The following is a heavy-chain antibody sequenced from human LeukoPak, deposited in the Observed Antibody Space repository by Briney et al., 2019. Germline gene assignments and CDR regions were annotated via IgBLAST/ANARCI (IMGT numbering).Heavy chain of an antibody. J-gene: IGHJ4*02. CDR2: LSSDWRST. Sequence: GGSLRLSCAPSGFTFSNYWMHWVRRAPGKGLVWVSRLSSDWRSTNYADSVKGRFNISRDNAKNTLYLQMNSLRDEDTAVFYCARSRYDYIWGIDYWGQGTLVTISS. CDR1: GFTFSNYW. D-gene: IGHD3-16*01. CDR3: ARSRYDYIWGIDY. V-gene: IGHV3-74*01.